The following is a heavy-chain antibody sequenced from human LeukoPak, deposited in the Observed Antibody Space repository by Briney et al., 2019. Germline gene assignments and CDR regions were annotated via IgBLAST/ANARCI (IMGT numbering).Heavy chain of an antibody. Sequence: GGSLRLSCAASGFTFDDYTMHWVRQAPGKGLEWVSLISWDGGSTYYADSVKGRFTISRDNSKNSLYLQMNSLRTGDTALYYCAKERGAGGYYYMDVWGKGTTVTVSS. J-gene: IGHJ6*03. CDR3: AKERGAGGYYYMDV. V-gene: IGHV3-43*01. CDR1: GFTFDDYT. CDR2: ISWDGGST. D-gene: IGHD4-23*01.